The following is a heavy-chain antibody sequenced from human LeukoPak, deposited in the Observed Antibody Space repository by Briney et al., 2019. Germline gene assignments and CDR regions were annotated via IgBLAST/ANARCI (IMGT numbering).Heavy chain of an antibody. D-gene: IGHD6-13*01. CDR3: ARDRCGYSSTCPFDY. V-gene: IGHV3-30*19. CDR1: GFTFSSYG. CDR2: ISYDGNNK. J-gene: IGHJ4*02. Sequence: GGSLRLSCAASGFTFSSYGMHWVRQAPGKGLEWVAVISYDGNNKYYADSVKGRFTISRDNSKNTLYLQMNSLRVEDTAVYYCARDRCGYSSTCPFDYWGQGTLVTASS.